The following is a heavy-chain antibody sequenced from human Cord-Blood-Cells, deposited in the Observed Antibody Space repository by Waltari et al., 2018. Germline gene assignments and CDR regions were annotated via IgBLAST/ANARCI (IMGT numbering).Heavy chain of an antibody. CDR2: INPNSGGT. J-gene: IGHJ4*02. CDR1: GYTFTGYY. V-gene: IGHV1-2*04. D-gene: IGHD6-13*01. Sequence: QVQLVQSGAEVKKPGASVKVSCKASGYTFTGYYMHWVRQAPGQGLEWMGWINPNSGGTNYAQKVQGWVTMTRDTSISTAYMELSRLRSDDTAVYYCARASRAAGFDYWGQGTLVTVSS. CDR3: ARASRAAGFDY.